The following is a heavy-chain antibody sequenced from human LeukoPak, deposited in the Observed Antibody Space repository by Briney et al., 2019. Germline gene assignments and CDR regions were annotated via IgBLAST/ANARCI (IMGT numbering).Heavy chain of an antibody. Sequence: GGSLRLSCAASGFTFSSYWMHWVRQAPGKGLVWVSRINRDGSSTSYADSVKGRFTISRDNAKNTLYLQMNSLRAEDTAVYYCAYYYGSGSTRGYYFDDWGQGTLVTVSS. D-gene: IGHD3-10*01. J-gene: IGHJ4*02. V-gene: IGHV3-74*01. CDR2: INRDGSST. CDR1: GFTFSSYW. CDR3: AYYYGSGSTRGYYFDD.